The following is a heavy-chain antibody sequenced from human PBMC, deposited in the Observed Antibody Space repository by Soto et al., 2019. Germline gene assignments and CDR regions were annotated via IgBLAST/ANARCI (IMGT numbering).Heavy chain of an antibody. V-gene: IGHV3-23*01. D-gene: IGHD6-19*01. J-gene: IGHJ4*02. CDR2: ISGSGGST. Sequence: EVQLLESGGGLVQPGGSLRLSCAASGFTFSSYAMSWVRQAPGKGLEWVSAISGSGGSTYYADSVKGRFTISRDNSKNTLYLQMNSLRAEDTAVYYCAKDRSDPQRYGYSSGWDRTLYDYWGQGTLVTVSS. CDR1: GFTFSSYA. CDR3: AKDRSDPQRYGYSSGWDRTLYDY.